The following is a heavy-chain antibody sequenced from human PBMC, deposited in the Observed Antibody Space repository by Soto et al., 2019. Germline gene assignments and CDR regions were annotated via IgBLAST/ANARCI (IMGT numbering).Heavy chain of an antibody. CDR2: IYYSGST. J-gene: IGHJ5*02. CDR1: GGSVSSGSYY. V-gene: IGHV4-61*01. D-gene: IGHD5-18*01. Sequence: QVQLQESGPGLVKPSETLSLTCTVSGGSVSSGSYYWSWIRQPPGKGLEWIGYIYYSGSTNYNPSLKRRVTISVDTSKNQFSLKLSSVTAADTAVYYCARGNRVIGGGGYSYDPVGFDPWGQGTLVTVSS. CDR3: ARGNRVIGGGGYSYDPVGFDP.